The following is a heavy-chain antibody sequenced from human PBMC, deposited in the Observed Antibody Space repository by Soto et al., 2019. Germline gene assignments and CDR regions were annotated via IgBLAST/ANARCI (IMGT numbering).Heavy chain of an antibody. J-gene: IGHJ4*02. CDR2: IIPIFGTA. V-gene: IGHV1-69*01. CDR3: ARDSAGYFDWLLDY. Sequence: VKVSCKASGGPFISYAISWVRQAPGQGLEWMGGIIPIFGTANYAQKFQGRVTITADESTSTAYMELSSLRSEDTAVYYCARDSAGYFDWLLDYWGQGTLVTVSS. CDR1: GGPFISYA. D-gene: IGHD3-9*01.